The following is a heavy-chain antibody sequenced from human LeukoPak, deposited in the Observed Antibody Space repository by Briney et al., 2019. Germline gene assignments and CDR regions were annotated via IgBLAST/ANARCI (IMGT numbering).Heavy chain of an antibody. J-gene: IGHJ4*02. V-gene: IGHV4-34*01. Sequence: PSETLSLTCAVYGGSFSGYYWSWIRQPPGKGLEWIGEINHSGSTNYNPSLKSRVTISVDTSKNQFSLKLTSVTAADTAVYYCAREGGPYRPLDYSGQGTLVTVSS. CDR3: AREGGPYRPLDY. CDR1: GGSFSGYY. CDR2: INHSGST.